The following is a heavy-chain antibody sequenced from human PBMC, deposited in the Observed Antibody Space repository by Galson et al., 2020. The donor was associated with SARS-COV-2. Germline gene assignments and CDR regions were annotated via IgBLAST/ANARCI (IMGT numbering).Heavy chain of an antibody. D-gene: IGHD2-21*02. V-gene: IGHV3-30*04. CDR3: ARDLYNPVAVAAGGGFDY. CDR1: GFTFSDYA. J-gene: IGHJ4*02. CDR2: ISFDGRNK. Sequence: GGSLRLSCEASGFTFSDYAMNWVRQAPGNGLEWVAIISFDGRNKHFAAPVRGRFPVSRDNSKHTVFLKMNSLGLEDTGLYYCARDLYNPVAVAAGGGFDYWGQGALVTVSS.